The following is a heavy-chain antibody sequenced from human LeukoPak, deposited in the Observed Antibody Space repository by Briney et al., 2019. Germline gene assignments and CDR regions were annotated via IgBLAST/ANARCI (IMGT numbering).Heavy chain of an antibody. CDR2: IWYHGNDV. CDR1: GLTFGSYG. J-gene: IGHJ4*02. D-gene: IGHD3-16*01. V-gene: IGHV3-33*01. CDR3: ARDFWDEPSKYFDY. Sequence: PGMSLRLSCSASGLTFGSYGMHWVRQAPGKGLEWVALIWYHGNDVDYAESVKGRFTISRDNSKNTLYLQMNSVRAENTAVYFCARDFWDEPSKYFDYCGQGTLVTVSA.